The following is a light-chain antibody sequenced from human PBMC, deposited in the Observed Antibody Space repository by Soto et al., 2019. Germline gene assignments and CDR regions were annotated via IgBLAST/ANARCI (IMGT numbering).Light chain of an antibody. CDR2: EVS. Sequence: QSLMTQPASVSGAPGQSITISCAGTSSDFGGYNYVSWYQQHPGKAPKLLLYEVSNRPSWVSDRFSGSKSANTASLTISGLQAEDEANYYCSSYTNTTTLEVFGPGTKVTVL. CDR1: SSDFGGYNY. V-gene: IGLV2-14*01. CDR3: SSYTNTTTLEV. J-gene: IGLJ1*01.